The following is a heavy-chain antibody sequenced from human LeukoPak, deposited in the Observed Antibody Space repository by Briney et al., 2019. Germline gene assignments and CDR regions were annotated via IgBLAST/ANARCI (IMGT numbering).Heavy chain of an antibody. Sequence: SETMSLTCTVSGGSISSYYWSWIRQPAGKGLEWIGRIFTSGSTNYNASLKSRVTMSVDTSKNQFSLKLRSVTAADTAVYYCARAPVTVKDSFDIWGQGTMVTVSS. D-gene: IGHD4-11*01. CDR2: IFTSGST. CDR3: ARAPVTVKDSFDI. V-gene: IGHV4-4*07. CDR1: GGSISSYY. J-gene: IGHJ3*02.